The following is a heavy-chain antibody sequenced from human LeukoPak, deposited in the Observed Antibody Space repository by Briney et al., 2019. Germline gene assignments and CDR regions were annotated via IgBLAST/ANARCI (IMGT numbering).Heavy chain of an antibody. CDR3: TTGSATGTGLGY. Sequence: PGRSLRLSCTASGFAFGDYVMSWVRQAPGKGLEWVGFIRSKPYGGTTEYAASVKGRFIISRDDSKTIAYLQMNSLKSEDTAVYYCTTGSATGTGLGYWGQGTLVTVSS. J-gene: IGHJ4*02. CDR2: IRSKPYGGTT. CDR1: GFAFGDYV. D-gene: IGHD6-13*01. V-gene: IGHV3-49*04.